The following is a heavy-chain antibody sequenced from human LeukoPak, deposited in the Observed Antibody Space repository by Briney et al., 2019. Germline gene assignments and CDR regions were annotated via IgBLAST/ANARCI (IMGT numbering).Heavy chain of an antibody. CDR2: ISYDGSNK. J-gene: IGHJ3*02. V-gene: IGHV3-30-3*01. D-gene: IGHD1-1*01. CDR3: GRVPGPFDI. CDR1: GFTFSSYA. Sequence: GRSLRLSCAASGFTFSSYAMHWVRQAPGKGLEWVAVISYDGSNKYYADSVKGRFTISRDNSKNTLYLQMNSLRAEDTAVYYCGRVPGPFDIWGQGTMVTVSS.